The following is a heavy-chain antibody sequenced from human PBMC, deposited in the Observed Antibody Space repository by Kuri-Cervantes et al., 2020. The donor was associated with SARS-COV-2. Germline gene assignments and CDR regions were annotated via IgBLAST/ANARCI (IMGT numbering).Heavy chain of an antibody. CDR3: ARAQGLRYFDWLLTTDY. Sequence: GGSLRLSCAASGFTFDDYAMHWVRQAPGKGLEWVSGISWNSGSIGYADSVKGRFTISRDNAKNSLYLQMNSLRAEDTAVYYCARAQGLRYFDWLLTTDYWGQGTLVTVSS. V-gene: IGHV3-9*01. D-gene: IGHD3-9*01. CDR1: GFTFDDYA. CDR2: ISWNSGSI. J-gene: IGHJ4*02.